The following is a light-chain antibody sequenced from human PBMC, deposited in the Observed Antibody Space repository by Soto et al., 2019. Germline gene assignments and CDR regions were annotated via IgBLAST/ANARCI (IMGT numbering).Light chain of an antibody. CDR1: QSVSGW. J-gene: IGKJ1*01. Sequence: DIQMTQSPSTLSASVGDRVTITCRASQSVSGWLAWYQQKPGTAPKLLIFDASRLESGVPSRFSGSASGTEFTLTISSLQPDDFATYFCQQTSSNPRTFGQGTKVDIK. CDR3: QQTSSNPRT. CDR2: DAS. V-gene: IGKV1-5*01.